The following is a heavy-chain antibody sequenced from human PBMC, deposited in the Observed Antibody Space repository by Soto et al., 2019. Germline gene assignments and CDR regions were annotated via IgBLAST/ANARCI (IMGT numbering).Heavy chain of an antibody. V-gene: IGHV5-10-1*01. Sequence: ITCTGFGYTFTTFWISWVRQMPGKGLEWMGRIGPGDTYATYSPAFQGHVTISADKATSTAYLQWSSLKASDTAMYFCARIYCTTTTCDSWFDPWGQGTLVTVSS. J-gene: IGHJ5*02. CDR2: IGPGDTYA. CDR3: ARIYCTTTTCDSWFDP. D-gene: IGHD2-2*01. CDR1: GYTFTTFW.